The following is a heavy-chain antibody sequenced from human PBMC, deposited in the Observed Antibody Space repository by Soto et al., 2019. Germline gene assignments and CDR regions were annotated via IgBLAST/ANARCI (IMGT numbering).Heavy chain of an antibody. CDR3: ARGAEAPYFASPFDY. V-gene: IGHV3-30-3*01. CDR2: LASDGDNN. CDR1: GFTFSDYA. J-gene: IGHJ4*02. Sequence: SLRLSCTASGFTFSDYALHWVRQAPGKGLEWVAVLASDGDNNYYADSVQGRFTISRDNSKSTLFLQMDSLRAEDTAVYYCARGAEAPYFASPFDYWGQGTLVTVSS. D-gene: IGHD1-26*01.